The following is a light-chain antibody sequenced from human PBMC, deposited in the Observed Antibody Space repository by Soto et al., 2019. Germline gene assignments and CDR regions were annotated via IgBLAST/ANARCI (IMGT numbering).Light chain of an antibody. J-gene: IGKJ1*01. CDR1: QSVSSSY. CDR2: GAS. V-gene: IGKV3-20*01. CDR3: QQYDSSPFT. Sequence: DIVLTQSPGTLSLSPGERATLSCRASQSVSSSYLAWYQQKPGQAPRLLIYGASSRATGIPDRFSGSGSGRDFTLTIIRLEPEDFAVYYCQQYDSSPFTFGQGTKVEIK.